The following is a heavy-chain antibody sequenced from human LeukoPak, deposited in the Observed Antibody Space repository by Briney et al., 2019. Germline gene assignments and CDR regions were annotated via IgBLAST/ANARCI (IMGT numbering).Heavy chain of an antibody. D-gene: IGHD3-3*02. J-gene: IGHJ6*02. CDR1: GYTFTSYG. CDR2: ISAYNGNT. Sequence: ASVKVSCKASGYTFTSYGISWVRQAPGQGLEWMGWISAYNGNTNYAQKLQGRVTMTTDTSTSTAYMELRSLRSEDTAVYYCARDLVHFWSGYYPSYYYGMDVWGQGTTVTVSS. CDR3: ARDLVHFWSGYYPSYYYGMDV. V-gene: IGHV1-18*01.